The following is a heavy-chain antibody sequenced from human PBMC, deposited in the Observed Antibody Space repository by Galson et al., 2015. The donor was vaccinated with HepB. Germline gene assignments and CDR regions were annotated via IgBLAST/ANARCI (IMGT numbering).Heavy chain of an antibody. D-gene: IGHD1-26*01. CDR3: AREVVGATFDY. Sequence: SLRLSCAASGFTFSDYYMSWIRQAPGKGLEWVSYISSSSSYTNYADSVKGRFTISRDNAKNSLYLQMNSLRAEDTAVYYCAREVVGATFDYWGQGTLVTVSS. CDR2: ISSSSSYT. J-gene: IGHJ4*02. CDR1: GFTFSDYY. V-gene: IGHV3-11*06.